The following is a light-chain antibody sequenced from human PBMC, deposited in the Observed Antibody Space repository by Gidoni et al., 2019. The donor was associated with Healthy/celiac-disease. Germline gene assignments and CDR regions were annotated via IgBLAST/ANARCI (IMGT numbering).Light chain of an antibody. CDR3: QQRYSTPPLT. CDR1: QSISSY. J-gene: IGKJ4*01. V-gene: IGKV1-39*01. Sequence: DIQITLSPSSLSASVGDRVTITCRASQSISSYLNWYQQKTGKAPKILIYAASSLKSGVTSRFSGSGSGTDFTLTISSMKPEDFETDYCQQRYSTPPLTFGGGTKVEIK. CDR2: AAS.